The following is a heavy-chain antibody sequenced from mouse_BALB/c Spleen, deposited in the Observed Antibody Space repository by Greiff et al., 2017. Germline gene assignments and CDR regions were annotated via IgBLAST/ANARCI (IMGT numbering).Heavy chain of an antibody. Sequence: VQLQQPGSELVRPGASVKLSCKASGYTFTSYWMHWVKQRPGQGLEWIGRIDPANGNTKYDPKFQGKATITADTSSNTAYLQLSSLTSEDTAVYYCARWDWYFDVWGAGTTVTVSS. CDR2: IDPANGNT. CDR1: GYTFTSYW. J-gene: IGHJ1*01. CDR3: ARWDWYFDV. V-gene: IGHV14-1*02.